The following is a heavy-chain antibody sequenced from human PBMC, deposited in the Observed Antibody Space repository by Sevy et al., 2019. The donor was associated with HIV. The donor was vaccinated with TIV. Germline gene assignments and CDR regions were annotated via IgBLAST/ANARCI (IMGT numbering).Heavy chain of an antibody. CDR2: TRNKADGYTT. V-gene: IGHV3-72*01. Sequence: GGSLRLSCVASGFTFSDHYMEWVRQAPGKGLEWVGRTRNKADGYTTEYAASVKGRFTSSRDESKNSLYAQMNSLKAEDTAVYYCATHAGIAAAGRVFDYWGQGTLVTVSS. CDR3: ATHAGIAAAGRVFDY. CDR1: GFTFSDHY. D-gene: IGHD6-13*01. J-gene: IGHJ4*02.